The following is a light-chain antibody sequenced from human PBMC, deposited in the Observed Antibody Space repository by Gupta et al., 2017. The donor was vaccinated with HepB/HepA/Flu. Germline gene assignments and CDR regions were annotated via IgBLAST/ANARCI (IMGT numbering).Light chain of an antibody. J-gene: IGKJ3*01. CDR2: RAS. CDR3: QQDNSYYT. CDR1: QSISTW. V-gene: IGKV1-5*03. Sequence: DIQMTQSPSTLSASVGDRVIITCRTSQSISTWLAWYQQKPGKAPTLLIYRASTLESGVPSRFSGSGSGTEFTLTISSLQPDDFATYYCQQDNSYYTFGPGTKVDIK.